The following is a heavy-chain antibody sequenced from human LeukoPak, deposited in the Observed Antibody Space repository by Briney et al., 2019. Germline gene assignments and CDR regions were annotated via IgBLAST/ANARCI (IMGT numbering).Heavy chain of an antibody. V-gene: IGHV3-48*03. CDR2: ISSGDSTI. CDR3: AKDLYYYDSSGYPFDY. D-gene: IGHD3-22*01. CDR1: GFTLSTYD. Sequence: GGSLRLSCAASGFTLSTYDMNWVRQAPGKGLEWVSYISSGDSTIYYADSVKGRFTISRDNSKNTLYLQMNSLRAEDTAVYYCAKDLYYYDSSGYPFDYWGQGTLVTVSS. J-gene: IGHJ4*02.